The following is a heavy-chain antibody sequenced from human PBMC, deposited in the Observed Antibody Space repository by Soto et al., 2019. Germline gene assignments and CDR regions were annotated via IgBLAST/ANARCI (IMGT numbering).Heavy chain of an antibody. D-gene: IGHD1-26*01. Sequence: QAQLQQWGAGVLKPSETLSLTCAVYGESCSGYYCSWTRQPPGKGLEWIGEIHPSGSTYFNPSLQPPVNMSLDTFKNQLFLKLSSVTAADTAIYYCARVGDDSKVGRTGGQGTLVTVSS. CDR3: ARVGDDSKVGRT. CDR2: IHPSGST. V-gene: IGHV4-34*02. J-gene: IGHJ4*02. CDR1: GESCSGYY.